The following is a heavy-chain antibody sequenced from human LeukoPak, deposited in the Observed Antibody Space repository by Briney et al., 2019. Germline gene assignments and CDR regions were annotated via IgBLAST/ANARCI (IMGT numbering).Heavy chain of an antibody. CDR2: IYTNGST. Sequence: SETLSLTCTVSGGSISSGSYYWSWIRQPAGKGLEWIGRIYTNGSTNYNPSLKSRVTISVDTSKNQFSLKLSSVTAADTAVYYCASVPEPYYFDYWGQGTLVTVS. CDR1: GGSISSGSYY. J-gene: IGHJ4*02. D-gene: IGHD1-14*01. CDR3: ASVPEPYYFDY. V-gene: IGHV4-61*02.